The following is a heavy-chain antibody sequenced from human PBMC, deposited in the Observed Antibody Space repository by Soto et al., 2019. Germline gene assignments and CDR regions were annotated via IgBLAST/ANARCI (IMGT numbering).Heavy chain of an antibody. V-gene: IGHV3-23*01. CDR1: GFTFSSYA. Sequence: HPGGSLRLSCAASGFTFSSYAMSWVRQAPGKGLEWVSAISGSGGSTYYADSVKGRFTISRDNSKNTLYLQMNSLRAEDTAVYYCAKDNYYDSSGLPGYWGQGTLVTVSS. D-gene: IGHD3-22*01. J-gene: IGHJ4*02. CDR2: ISGSGGST. CDR3: AKDNYYDSSGLPGY.